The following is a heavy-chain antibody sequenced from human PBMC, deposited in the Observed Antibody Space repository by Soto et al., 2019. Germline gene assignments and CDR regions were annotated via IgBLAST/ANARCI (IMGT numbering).Heavy chain of an antibody. CDR3: TIGIFLTITTGDF. J-gene: IGHJ4*02. Sequence: EVQLVESGGGLVQPGRSLRLSCVGSGFDFDDHAMSWVRQAPGKGLEWVSGISWNGAFTGYANSVRGRFTISRDDAKNSLFLQMNSLGPEDTAFYYCTIGIFLTITTGDFWGQGTLVTVSS. CDR1: GFDFDDHA. V-gene: IGHV3-9*01. CDR2: ISWNGAFT. D-gene: IGHD4-4*01.